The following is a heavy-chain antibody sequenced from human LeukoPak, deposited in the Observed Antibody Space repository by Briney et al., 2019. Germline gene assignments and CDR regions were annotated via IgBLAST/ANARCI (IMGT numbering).Heavy chain of an antibody. CDR2: INDSGRI. CDR1: GGSFSNYY. Sequence: TSETLSLTCAVYGGSFSNYYWSWIRQPPGKGLEWIGEINDSGRINYNPSLMSRVTVSVDTSKNQFSLRLTSVTAPDTAVYYCARRWNYGRNYYIDVWGSGATVSVSS. J-gene: IGHJ6*03. D-gene: IGHD1-7*01. CDR3: ARRWNYGRNYYIDV. V-gene: IGHV4-34*01.